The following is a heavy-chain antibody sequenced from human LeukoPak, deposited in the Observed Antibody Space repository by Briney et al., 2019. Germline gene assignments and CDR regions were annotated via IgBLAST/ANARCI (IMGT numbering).Heavy chain of an antibody. CDR3: AKDRMYSTSSALDP. J-gene: IGHJ5*02. V-gene: IGHV3-9*01. D-gene: IGHD6-6*01. Sequence: GRSLRLSCAASGFTFDDYAMHWVRQAPGKGLEWVSGINWNSGTIDYADSVKGRFTISRDNAKNSLYLQMNSLRAEDTAVYYCAKDRMYSTSSALDPWGQGTLVTVSS. CDR2: INWNSGTI. CDR1: GFTFDDYA.